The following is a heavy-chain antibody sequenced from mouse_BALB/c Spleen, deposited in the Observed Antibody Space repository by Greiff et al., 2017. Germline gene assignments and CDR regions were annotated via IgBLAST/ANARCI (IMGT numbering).Heavy chain of an antibody. CDR3: ARGTTAYYAMDY. J-gene: IGHJ4*01. V-gene: IGHV5-4*02. Sequence: EVKVVESGGGLVKPGGSLKLSCAASGFSFSDYYMYWVRQTPEKRLEWVAIISDGGSYTYYPDSVKGRFTISSDNAKNNLYLQMSSLKSEDTAMYYCARGTTAYYAMDYWGQGTSVTVSS. CDR2: ISDGGSYT. CDR1: GFSFSDYY. D-gene: IGHD1-2*01.